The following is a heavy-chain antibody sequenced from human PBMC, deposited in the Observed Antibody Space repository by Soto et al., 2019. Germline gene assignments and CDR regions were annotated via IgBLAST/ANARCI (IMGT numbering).Heavy chain of an antibody. J-gene: IGHJ5*02. CDR2: INHSGST. Sequence: QVQLQQWGAGLLKPSETPSLTCAVYGGSFSGYYWSWIRQPPGKGLEWIGEINHSGSTNYNPSLKSRVTISVDTSKNQFSLKLSSVTAADTAVYYCARGRRGYCSGGSCYFASWGQGTLVTVSS. D-gene: IGHD2-15*01. CDR3: ARGRRGYCSGGSCYFAS. V-gene: IGHV4-34*01. CDR1: GGSFSGYY.